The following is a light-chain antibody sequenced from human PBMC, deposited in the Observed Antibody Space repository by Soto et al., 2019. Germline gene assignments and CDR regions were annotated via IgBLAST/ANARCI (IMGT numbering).Light chain of an antibody. V-gene: IGKV3-15*01. J-gene: IGKJ1*01. CDR3: QQYENWTRT. Sequence: EIVMTQSPATLAVSPGERVTLSCRASEGVGRNLAWYNHKPGQAPRIVVFGASTRAAGVPPRFSGSGSGSQFTLTIDSMKYEDSGVYYCQQYENWTRTFGQGTKVDIK. CDR2: GAS. CDR1: EGVGRN.